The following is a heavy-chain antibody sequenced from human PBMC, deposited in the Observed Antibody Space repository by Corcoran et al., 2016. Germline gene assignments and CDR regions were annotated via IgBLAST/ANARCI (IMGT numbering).Heavy chain of an antibody. CDR3: ARPSSGYYYYFDY. Sequence: QVQLQQWGAGLLKPSETLSLTCAVYGGSFSGYYWSWIRQPPGKGLEWIGEINHSGSTNYNPSLKSRVTISVDTSKNQFSLKLSSVTAADTAVYYCARPSSGYYYYFDYCGQGTLVTVSS. J-gene: IGHJ4*02. CDR2: INHSGST. D-gene: IGHD3-22*01. CDR1: GGSFSGYY. V-gene: IGHV4-34*01.